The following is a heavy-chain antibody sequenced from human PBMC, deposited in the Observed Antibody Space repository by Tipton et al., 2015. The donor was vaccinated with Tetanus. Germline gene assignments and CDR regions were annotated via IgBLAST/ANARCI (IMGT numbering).Heavy chain of an antibody. V-gene: IGHV3-21*01. CDR3: ARDIVVVVANNDAFDI. CDR2: ISSSSSYI. J-gene: IGHJ3*02. CDR1: GFTFSSYS. D-gene: IGHD2-15*01. Sequence: SLRLSCAASGFTFSSYSMNWVRQAPGKGLEWVSSISSSSSYIYYADSVEGRFTISRDNAKNSLYLQMNSLRAEDTAVYYCARDIVVVVANNDAFDIWGQGTMVTVSS.